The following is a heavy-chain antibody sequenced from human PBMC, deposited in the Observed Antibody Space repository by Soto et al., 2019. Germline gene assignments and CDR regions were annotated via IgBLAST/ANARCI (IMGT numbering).Heavy chain of an antibody. D-gene: IGHD3-16*01. Sequence: GGSLRLSCAASGFTVSSNYMSWVRQAPGKGLEWVAVIYSGGSTYYADSVKGRFTISRDNSKNTLYLKMNSLRAEDTAVYYCARSRRGGAFDIWGQGTMVTVSS. V-gene: IGHV3-53*01. CDR3: ARSRRGGAFDI. J-gene: IGHJ3*02. CDR1: GFTVSSNY. CDR2: IYSGGST.